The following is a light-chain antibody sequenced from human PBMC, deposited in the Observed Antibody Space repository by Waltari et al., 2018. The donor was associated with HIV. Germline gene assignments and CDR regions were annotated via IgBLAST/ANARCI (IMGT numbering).Light chain of an antibody. J-gene: IGKJ2*01. CDR2: GAS. CDR3: QQYDNWPPYT. Sequence: EVVLTQSPGTLSLSPGERATLSCRASQGVSSRYLAWYQQKPGQAPRLLIYGASTRAAGISDRFRGSGSGTDFTLTITRLEPEDFAVYYCQQYDNWPPYTFGQGTKLEIK. CDR1: QGVSSRY. V-gene: IGKV3-20*01.